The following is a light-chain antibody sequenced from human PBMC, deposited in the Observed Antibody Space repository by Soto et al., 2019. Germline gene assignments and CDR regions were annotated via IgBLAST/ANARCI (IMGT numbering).Light chain of an antibody. J-gene: IGKJ3*01. V-gene: IGKV3-15*01. CDR3: QHYSNWPPT. CDR2: YAS. CDR1: ESVHRN. Sequence: EVLMTQSPATLSVSPGERVTLSFRASESVHRNLAWYHHKPGQGPSLLIYYASTRATGVPDRFTGSGSGKEFTLPISSLQSEDFGVYHCQHYSNWPPTFGPGTQVEIK.